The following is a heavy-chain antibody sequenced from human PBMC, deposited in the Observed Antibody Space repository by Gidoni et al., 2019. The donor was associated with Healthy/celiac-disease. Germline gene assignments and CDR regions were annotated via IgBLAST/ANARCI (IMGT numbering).Heavy chain of an antibody. CDR2: IYYSGST. J-gene: IGHJ5*02. CDR3: ARFKGTYDFWSGYSHNWFDP. D-gene: IGHD3-3*01. CDR1: GRSISSSSYY. Sequence: QLQLQESGPGLVTPSETLSLTCTVSGRSISSSSYYWGWIRQPPGKGLEWIGSIYYSGSTYYNPSLKSRVTISVDTSKNQFSLKLSSVTAADTAVYYCARFKGTYDFWSGYSHNWFDPWGQGTLVTVSS. V-gene: IGHV4-39*01.